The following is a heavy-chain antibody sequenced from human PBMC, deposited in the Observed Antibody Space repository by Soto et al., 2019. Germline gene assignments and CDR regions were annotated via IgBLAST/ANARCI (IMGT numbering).Heavy chain of an antibody. CDR3: ARDKSGSYSIDY. CDR2: ISGGGGTM. CDR1: GFTVNKYT. J-gene: IGHJ4*02. D-gene: IGHD1-26*01. Sequence: EVQLVESGGGLVQSGGSLRLTCAASGFTVNKYTMNWVRQAPGKGLEWLSYISGGGGTMFYADSVKGRVTISRDNAKNSLYLQMDSLRAEDTAVYYCARDKSGSYSIDYWGQGTLVTVSS. V-gene: IGHV3-48*04.